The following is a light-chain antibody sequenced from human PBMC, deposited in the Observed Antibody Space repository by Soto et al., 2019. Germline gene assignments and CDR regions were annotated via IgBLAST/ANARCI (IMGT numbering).Light chain of an antibody. J-gene: IGKJ2*01. Sequence: DIQMTQSPSSLSASVGDRVTITCRASQSISSYLNWYQQKPGKAPKLLIYAASSLQSGLPSRFSGSGSGTDFALNISSLQPEDFATYYCQQSYSTPRTFGQGTKPEIK. CDR2: AAS. V-gene: IGKV1-39*01. CDR3: QQSYSTPRT. CDR1: QSISSY.